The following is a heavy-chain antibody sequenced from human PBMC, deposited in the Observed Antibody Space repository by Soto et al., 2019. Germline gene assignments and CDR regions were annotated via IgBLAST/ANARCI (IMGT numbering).Heavy chain of an antibody. CDR1: GFTFSSYA. V-gene: IGHV3-23*01. Sequence: GGSLRLSCAASGFTFSSYAMSWVRQAPGKGLEWVSAISGSGGSTYYADSVKGRFTISRDNSKNTLYLQMNSLRAEDTAVYYCAKEPTIFGVVRGNYYYMDVWGKGTTVTVSS. J-gene: IGHJ6*03. CDR2: ISGSGGST. CDR3: AKEPTIFGVVRGNYYYMDV. D-gene: IGHD3-3*01.